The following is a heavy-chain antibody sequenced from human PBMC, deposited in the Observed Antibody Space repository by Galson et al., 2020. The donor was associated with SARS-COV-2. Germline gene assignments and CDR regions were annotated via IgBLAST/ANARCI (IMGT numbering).Heavy chain of an antibody. V-gene: IGHV4-61*02. Sequence: SETLSLTCTASGGSISSGGNYWSWIRQPAGKGLEWIGRIYGSGSTNYNPSLKSRVIISVDTPKNQLSLRLSSVTAADTAVYYCARHRGWNIFDAFDVWGQGTLVTVSS. CDR3: ARHRGWNIFDAFDV. CDR2: IYGSGST. CDR1: GGSISSGGNY. D-gene: IGHD6-19*01. J-gene: IGHJ3*01.